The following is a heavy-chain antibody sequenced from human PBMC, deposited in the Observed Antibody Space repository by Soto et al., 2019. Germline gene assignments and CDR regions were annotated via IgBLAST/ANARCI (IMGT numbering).Heavy chain of an antibody. D-gene: IGHD6-19*01. CDR1: GYTFTGYW. Sequence: GESLKISCKGSGYTFTGYWVAWVRQMPGRGPEWMGSIDPRDSDTRYSPSFQGQVTIPVDKSTTAAHLQWRSLKASDTAIYYCARLAGCRSGWPLDYWGQGTLVTVSS. V-gene: IGHV5-51*01. CDR2: IDPRDSDT. CDR3: ARLAGCRSGWPLDY. J-gene: IGHJ4*02.